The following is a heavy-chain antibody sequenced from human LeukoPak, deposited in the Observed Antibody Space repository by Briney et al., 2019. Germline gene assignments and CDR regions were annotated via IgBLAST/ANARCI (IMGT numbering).Heavy chain of an antibody. J-gene: IGHJ3*02. CDR1: GYTFTSYA. V-gene: IGHV1-3*01. CDR2: INAGNGST. CDR3: AREYIPWDYGDYLSPFGAFDI. D-gene: IGHD4-17*01. Sequence: ASVKVSCKASGYTFTSYAMHWVRQAPGQRLEWMGWINAGNGSTKYSQKFQGRVTITRDTSASTAYMELSSLRSEDTAVYYCAREYIPWDYGDYLSPFGAFDIWGQGTMVTASS.